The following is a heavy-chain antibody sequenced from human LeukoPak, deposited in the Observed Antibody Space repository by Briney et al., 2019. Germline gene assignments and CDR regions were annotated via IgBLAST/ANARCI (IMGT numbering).Heavy chain of an antibody. CDR1: GGSFSGYY. Sequence: SETLSLTCAVYGGSFSGYYWSLIRQPPGTGREWIGEINHSGSTNYNPSLKSRVTISVDTSKNQFSLKLSSVTAADTAVYYCARIYCSGGSCYRRYFQHWGQGTLVTVSS. CDR2: INHSGST. V-gene: IGHV4-34*01. J-gene: IGHJ1*01. D-gene: IGHD2-15*01. CDR3: ARIYCSGGSCYRRYFQH.